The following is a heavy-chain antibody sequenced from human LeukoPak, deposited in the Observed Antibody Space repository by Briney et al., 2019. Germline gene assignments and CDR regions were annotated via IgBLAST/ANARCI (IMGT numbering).Heavy chain of an antibody. CDR3: ARHPSSAWHADY. D-gene: IGHD6-25*01. V-gene: IGHV4-39*01. Sequence: SETLSLTCTVSSGSISTSSYCWGWIRQPPGKGLEWIGSISYSGTNYYNPSLKSRVTISVDTSNNQFSLRLTSVTAADTAAYFCARHPSSAWHADYWGHGTLVTVSS. CDR1: SGSISTSSYC. J-gene: IGHJ4*01. CDR2: ISYSGTN.